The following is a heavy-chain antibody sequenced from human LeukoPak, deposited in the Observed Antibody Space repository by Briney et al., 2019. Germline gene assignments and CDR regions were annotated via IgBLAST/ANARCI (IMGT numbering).Heavy chain of an antibody. Sequence: PGGSLRLSCAASGFTFSSYGMHWVRQAPGKGLEWVTFIRYDGSEIYYADSVKGRFTISRDNSKNSLYLQMNSLRAEDTAVYYCARDPPLGSCSTISCPHLDYWGQGTLVTVSS. J-gene: IGHJ4*02. CDR1: GFTFSSYG. V-gene: IGHV3-30*02. CDR2: IRYDGSEI. CDR3: ARDPPLGSCSTISCPHLDY. D-gene: IGHD2-2*01.